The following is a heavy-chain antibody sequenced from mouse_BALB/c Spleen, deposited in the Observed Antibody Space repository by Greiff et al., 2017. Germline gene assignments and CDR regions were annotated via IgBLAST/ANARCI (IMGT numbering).Heavy chain of an antibody. CDR2: IWWDDDK. Sequence: QVTLKESGPGILQPSQTLSLTCSFSGFSLSTSGMGVGWLRQPSGKGLEWLEHIWWDDDKRYNPALKSRRTISKDTSSNQVFLKIASVDTADTATYYCAQIGFYGNYPYYFDYWGQGTTLTVSS. V-gene: IGHV8-8*01. J-gene: IGHJ2*01. CDR1: GFSLSTSGMG. D-gene: IGHD2-1*01. CDR3: AQIGFYGNYPYYFDY.